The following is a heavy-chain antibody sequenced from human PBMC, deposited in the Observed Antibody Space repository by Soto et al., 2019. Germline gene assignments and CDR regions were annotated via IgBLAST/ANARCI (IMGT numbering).Heavy chain of an antibody. Sequence: ASVKVSCKASGYTFTGYYMHLVRQAPGQGLEWMGWINPNSGNTGYAQKFQGRVTVTRNTSISTAYMELSSLRSEDTAVYYCAKSFRSAPGAFDIWGQGTMVTVSS. CDR2: INPNSGNT. CDR3: AKSFRSAPGAFDI. J-gene: IGHJ3*02. CDR1: GYTFTGYY. V-gene: IGHV1-8*02.